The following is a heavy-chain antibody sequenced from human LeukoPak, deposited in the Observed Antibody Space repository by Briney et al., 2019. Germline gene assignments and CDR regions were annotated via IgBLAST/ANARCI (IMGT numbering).Heavy chain of an antibody. CDR3: VKDGPNWNYVPYYFDY. J-gene: IGHJ4*02. D-gene: IGHD1-7*01. CDR2: ISGSGGST. V-gene: IGHV3-23*01. Sequence: GGSLRLSCAASGFTFSSYAMGWVRQAPGKGLEWVSAISGSGGSTYYADSVKGRFTISRDNSKNTLYLQMNSLRAEDTAVYYCVKDGPNWNYVPYYFDYWGQGTLVTVSS. CDR1: GFTFSSYA.